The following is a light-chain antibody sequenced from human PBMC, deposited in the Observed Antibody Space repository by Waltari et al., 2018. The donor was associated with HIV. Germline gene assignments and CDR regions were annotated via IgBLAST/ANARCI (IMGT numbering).Light chain of an antibody. V-gene: IGKV4-1*01. CDR1: QSVLYSSNNKNY. CDR2: WAS. CDR3: QQYYSTPVT. J-gene: IGKJ4*01. Sequence: DIVMTQSPDSLAVSLGERATINCKSSQSVLYSSNNKNYLAWYQQKPGQPPRLLIYWASARESGVPDRFSGSGSGTDVTLTISSLQAEDVAVYYCQQYYSTPVTFGGGTKVEIK.